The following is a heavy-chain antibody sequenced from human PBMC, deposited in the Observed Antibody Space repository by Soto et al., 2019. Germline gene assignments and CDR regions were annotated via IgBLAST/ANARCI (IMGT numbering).Heavy chain of an antibody. D-gene: IGHD3-10*01. V-gene: IGHV1-18*01. J-gene: IGHJ5*02. CDR2: ISAYNGNT. Sequence: ASVKVSCKASGYTFTSYGISWVRQAPGQGLEWMGWISAYNGNTNYAQKLQGRVTMTTDTSTSTAYMELRSLRSDDTAVYYCAREVGGGVYCSESYYIPADWFDPWGQGTLDTGSS. CDR3: AREVGGGVYCSESYYIPADWFDP. CDR1: GYTFTSYG.